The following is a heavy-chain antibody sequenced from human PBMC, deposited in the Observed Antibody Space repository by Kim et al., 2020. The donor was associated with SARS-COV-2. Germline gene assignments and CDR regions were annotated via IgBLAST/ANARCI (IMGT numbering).Heavy chain of an antibody. Sequence: GGSLRLSCAASGFTFSSYSMNWVRQAPGKGLEWVSSISSTSSYTNYADSVKGRFTISRDNAKNSLYLQMNSLRAEDTAVYYCARDLYFAHTYYYDSSGYLRFDYWGQGTLVTVSS. J-gene: IGHJ4*02. CDR1: GFTFSSYS. CDR2: ISSTSSYT. V-gene: IGHV3-21*01. CDR3: ARDLYFAHTYYYDSSGYLRFDY. D-gene: IGHD3-22*01.